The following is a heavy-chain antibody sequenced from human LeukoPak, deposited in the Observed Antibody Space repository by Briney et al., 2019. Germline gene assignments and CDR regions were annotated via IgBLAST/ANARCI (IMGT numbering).Heavy chain of an antibody. J-gene: IGHJ4*02. CDR1: GYTFTSYY. CDR3: ARISTVTSGSDAFDY. CDR2: INPSGGST. V-gene: IGHV1-46*01. Sequence: GASVKVSCKASGYTFTSYYMHWVRQAPGQGLEWMGIINPSGGSTSYAQKFQGRVTMTRDTSTSTVYMELSSLRPEDTAVYYCARISTVTSGSDAFDYWGQGTLVTVSP. D-gene: IGHD6-19*01.